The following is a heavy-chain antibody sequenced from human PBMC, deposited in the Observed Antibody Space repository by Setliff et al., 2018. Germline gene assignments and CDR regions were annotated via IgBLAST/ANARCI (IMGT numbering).Heavy chain of an antibody. CDR1: GGFIYDHY. J-gene: IGHJ4*02. V-gene: IGHV4-4*07. D-gene: IGHD3-3*01. CDR2: VYSGGET. CDR3: ARERQGGFLEWSPFDS. Sequence: SETLSLTCTVSGGFIYDHYWTWIRQPAGKGLQWIGRVYSGGETDYSPSLKSRVTISVDKSNNQFSLNLKSMTAADTALYFCARERQGGFLEWSPFDSWGQGILVTVSS.